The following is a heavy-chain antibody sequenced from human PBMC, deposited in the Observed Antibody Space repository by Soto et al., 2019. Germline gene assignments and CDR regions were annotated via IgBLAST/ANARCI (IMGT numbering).Heavy chain of an antibody. V-gene: IGHV4-59*01. D-gene: IGHD1-7*01. CDR3: ARSNWNFPFYF. CDR1: GGSISSFY. J-gene: IGHJ4*02. CDR2: IYYTGTT. Sequence: SETLSLTCTVSGGSISSFYWNWIRQSPGKGLEWIGYIYYTGTTNYNPSLKSRVNMSLDTSKDQFSLNLTSVTAADTAVYYCARSNWNFPFYFWGQGALVTVSS.